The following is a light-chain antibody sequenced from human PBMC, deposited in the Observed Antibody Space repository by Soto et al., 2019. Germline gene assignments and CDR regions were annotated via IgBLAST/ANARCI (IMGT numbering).Light chain of an antibody. V-gene: IGKV1-12*01. CDR3: QQANSFPLT. Sequence: DIQMTQSPSSVSASVGDRVSITCRASQGISSWLAWYQQKPGRAPKLLIYTGSSLQSGVPSRFSGTGSRTDFTLTMSSRQPEDVATYSCQQANSFPLTFGGGTKVEIK. J-gene: IGKJ4*01. CDR2: TGS. CDR1: QGISSW.